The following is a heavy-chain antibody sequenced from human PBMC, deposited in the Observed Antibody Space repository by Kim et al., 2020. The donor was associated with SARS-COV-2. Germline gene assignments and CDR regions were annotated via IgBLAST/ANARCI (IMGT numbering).Heavy chain of an antibody. J-gene: IGHJ6*02. V-gene: IGHV3-15*01. CDR2: IKSKTDGGTT. D-gene: IGHD3-3*01. CDR3: TTDENTPITIFGVVKQYGMDF. Sequence: GGSLRLSCAASGFTFSNAWMSWVRQAPGKGLEWVGRIKSKTDGGTTDYAAPVKGRFTISRDDSKNTLYLQMNSLKTEDTAVYYCTTDENTPITIFGVVKQYGMDFCGQGTTVTVSS. CDR1: GFTFSNAW.